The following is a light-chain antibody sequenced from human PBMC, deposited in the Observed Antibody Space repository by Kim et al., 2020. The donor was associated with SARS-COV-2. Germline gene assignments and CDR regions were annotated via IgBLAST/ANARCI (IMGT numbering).Light chain of an antibody. V-gene: IGLV3-25*03. CDR1: FLPRQY. J-gene: IGLJ1*01. Sequence: VYPGHTANITCSGDFLPRQYTYWYQQKPGQPPQLLIFKDTERPSGIPERFSGSTSGTTVTLTISEVRPEDEADYYCQSTDSSATYVFGTGTKVTVL. CDR2: KDT. CDR3: QSTDSSATYV.